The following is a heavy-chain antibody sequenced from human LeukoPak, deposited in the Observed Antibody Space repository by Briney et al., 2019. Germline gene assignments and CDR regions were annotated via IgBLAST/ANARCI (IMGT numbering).Heavy chain of an antibody. CDR2: MNPNSGGT. CDR3: ARGGRVVPAAGGRRASGAEDY. V-gene: IGHV1-2*02. D-gene: IGHD2-2*01. J-gene: IGHJ4*02. CDR1: GYTFTGYY. Sequence: GASVKVSCKASGYTFTGYYMHWVRQPPGQGREWMGWMNPNSGGTNYAQKFQGRVTMTRDTSISTAYMELSRLRSDDAAVYYCARGGRVVPAAGGRRASGAEDYWGQGTLVTVSS.